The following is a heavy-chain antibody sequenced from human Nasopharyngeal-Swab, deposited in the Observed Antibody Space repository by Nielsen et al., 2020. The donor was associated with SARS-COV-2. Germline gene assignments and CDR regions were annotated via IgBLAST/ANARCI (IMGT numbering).Heavy chain of an antibody. J-gene: IGHJ4*02. V-gene: IGHV3-7*03. CDR2: IKQDGSEK. Sequence: WIRQPPGKGLEWVANIKQDGSEKYYVDSVKGRFTISRDNAKNSLYLQMNSLRAEDTAVYYCAKDLRGPYFFWGQGTLVTVSS. D-gene: IGHD2/OR15-2a*01. CDR3: AKDLRGPYFF.